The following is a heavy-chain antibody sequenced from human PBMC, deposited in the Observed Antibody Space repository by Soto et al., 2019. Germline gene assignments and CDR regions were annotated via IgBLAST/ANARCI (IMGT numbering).Heavy chain of an antibody. CDR2: ISWNSGSI. D-gene: IGHD2-2*02. CDR1: GFTFDDYA. Sequence: SLKISCAASGFTFDDYAMHWVRKAPGKGLEWVSGISWNSGSIGYAGSVKGRFTISRDNAKNSLYLQMNSLRAEDTALYYCAKAGADIVVVPAAIRMGDYYYGMDVWGQGTTVTVSS. J-gene: IGHJ6*02. V-gene: IGHV3-9*01. CDR3: AKAGADIVVVPAAIRMGDYYYGMDV.